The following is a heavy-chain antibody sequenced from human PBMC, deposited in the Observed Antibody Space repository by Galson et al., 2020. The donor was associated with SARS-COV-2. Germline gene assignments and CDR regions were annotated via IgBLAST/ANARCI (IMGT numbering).Heavy chain of an antibody. CDR3: AKDPPYYYDSSGYPDY. CDR1: GFTFSSYG. D-gene: IGHD3-22*01. V-gene: IGHV3-33*06. J-gene: IGHJ4*02. CDR2: IWYDGSNK. Sequence: QLGESLKISCAASGFTFSSYGMHWVRQAPGKGLEWVAVIWYDGSNKYYADSVKGRFTISRDNSKNTLYLQMNSLRAEDTAVYYCAKDPPYYYDSSGYPDYWGQGTLVTVSS.